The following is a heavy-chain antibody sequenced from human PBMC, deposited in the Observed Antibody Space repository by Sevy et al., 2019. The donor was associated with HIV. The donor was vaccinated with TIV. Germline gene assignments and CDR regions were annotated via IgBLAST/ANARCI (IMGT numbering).Heavy chain of an antibody. CDR1: GFTFSSNW. CDR2: IKPDGSEK. J-gene: IGHJ4*01. D-gene: IGHD3-10*01. Sequence: GGSLRLSCAASGFTFSSNWMNWVRQAPGKGLEWVAIIKPDGSEKDYVDSVKGRFTISRDNAKNSLNLQMDGLRAEDTAVYYCARGFESRAFISHWGHGALVTVSS. CDR3: ARGFESRAFISH. V-gene: IGHV3-7*01.